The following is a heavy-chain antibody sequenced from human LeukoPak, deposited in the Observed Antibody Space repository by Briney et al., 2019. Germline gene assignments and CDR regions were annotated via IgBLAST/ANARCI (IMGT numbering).Heavy chain of an antibody. CDR3: ARVGCSGGSCYRYFDL. CDR1: GGSFSGYY. D-gene: IGHD2-15*01. Sequence: PSETLPLTCAVYGGSFSGYYWSWIRQPPGKGLEWIGEINHSGSTNYNPSLKSRVTISVDTSKNQFSLKLSSVTAADTAVYYCARVGCSGGSCYRYFDLWGRGTLVTVSS. CDR2: INHSGST. J-gene: IGHJ2*01. V-gene: IGHV4-34*01.